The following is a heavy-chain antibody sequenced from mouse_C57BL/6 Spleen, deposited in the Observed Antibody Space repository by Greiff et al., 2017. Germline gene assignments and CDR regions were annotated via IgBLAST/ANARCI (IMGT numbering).Heavy chain of an antibody. D-gene: IGHD1-1*01. V-gene: IGHV5-17*01. CDR2: ISSGSSTI. CDR3: ARPSSYGSSYGFAY. Sequence: EVMLVESGGGLVKPGGSLKLSCAASGFTFSDYGMHWVRQAPEKGLEWVAYISSGSSTIYYADTVKGRFTISRDNAKNTLFLQMTSLRSEDTAMYYCARPSSYGSSYGFAYWGQGTLVTVSA. CDR1: GFTFSDYG. J-gene: IGHJ3*01.